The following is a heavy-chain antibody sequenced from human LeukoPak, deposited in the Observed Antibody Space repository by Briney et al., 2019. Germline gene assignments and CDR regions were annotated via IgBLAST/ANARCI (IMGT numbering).Heavy chain of an antibody. V-gene: IGHV3-21*01. Sequence: GGSLRLSCAASGFTFSSYSMNWVRQAPGKGLEWVSSISSSSSYIYYADSVKGRFTISRDNAKNSLYLQMNSLRAEDTAVYYYAGPSGSGYYYGMDVWGQATTVTVS. CDR3: AGPSGSGYYYGMDV. J-gene: IGHJ6*02. CDR1: GFTFSSYS. CDR2: ISSSSSYI. D-gene: IGHD1-26*01.